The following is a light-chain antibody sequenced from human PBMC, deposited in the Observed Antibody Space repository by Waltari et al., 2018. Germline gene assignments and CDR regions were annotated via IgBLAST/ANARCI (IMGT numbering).Light chain of an antibody. V-gene: IGLV2-18*02. Sequence: QSALTQPPSVSGSPGQSVTISCTASRTDVGSFSLVSWYQQPPGPAHNVMIYEVNKRHSGVPDRFSGSKSGNTASLTISGLQPEDEADYYCSSYTSSTTLVFGGGTSLTVL. CDR1: RTDVGSFSL. J-gene: IGLJ3*02. CDR3: SSYTSSTTLV. CDR2: EVN.